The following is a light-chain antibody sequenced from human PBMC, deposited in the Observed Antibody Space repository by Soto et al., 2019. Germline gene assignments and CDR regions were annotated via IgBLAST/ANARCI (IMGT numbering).Light chain of an antibody. CDR3: QHYDNSVT. J-gene: IGKJ3*01. CDR1: QDIRKF. Sequence: DIQMTQSPSSLSASVGARVTITCQASQDIRKFLNWYQQKPGKAPKLLINDASNLETGVPSRFSGSGSGTDFTFTINSLQPEDIATYYCQHYDNSVTFGPGTKVDIK. V-gene: IGKV1-33*01. CDR2: DAS.